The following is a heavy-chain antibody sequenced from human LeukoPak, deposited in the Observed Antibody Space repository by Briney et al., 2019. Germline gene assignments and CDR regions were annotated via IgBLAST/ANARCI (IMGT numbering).Heavy chain of an antibody. D-gene: IGHD6-19*01. V-gene: IGHV3-48*03. CDR3: ARNVYDLRGQWLVPGFDY. J-gene: IGHJ4*02. Sequence: PGGSLRLSCAASGFTLGSYEMNWVRQAPGKGLELVSYICTIINTTYYADSVKGRVTVARDDDKSSLYLQMSSLRAEDTAIYYCARNVYDLRGQWLVPGFDYWGQGTLVTVSS. CDR1: GFTLGSYE. CDR2: ICTIINTT.